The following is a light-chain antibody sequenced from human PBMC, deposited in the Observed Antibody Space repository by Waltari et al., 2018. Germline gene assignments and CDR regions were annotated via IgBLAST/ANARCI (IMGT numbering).Light chain of an antibody. CDR2: WAS. CDR1: QSVLYSSNNKNF. Sequence: DIVMTQSPDSLAVSLGERATINCNSSQSVLYSSNNKNFLAWYQQKPRQPPRLLIYWASTRESGVPDRFSGSGSGTNFTLTINSLQAEDVAVYYCQQYYTILRTFGQGTKVEIK. V-gene: IGKV4-1*01. J-gene: IGKJ1*01. CDR3: QQYYTILRT.